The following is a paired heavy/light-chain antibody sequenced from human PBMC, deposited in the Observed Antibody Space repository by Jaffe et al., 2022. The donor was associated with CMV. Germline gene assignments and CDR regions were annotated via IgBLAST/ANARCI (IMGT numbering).Light chain of an antibody. CDR2: AAS. CDR1: ESISSY. J-gene: IGKJ3*01. CDR3: QQSYSTQDT. V-gene: IGKV1-39*01. Sequence: DIQMTQSPSSLSASVGDRVTITCRASESISSYLNWYQQKPGKAPKLLIFAASSLQSGVPSRFSGGGSGTDFTLTITSLQPEDFATYYCQQSYSTQDTFGPGTKVEIK.
Heavy chain of an antibody. V-gene: IGHV1-2*02. J-gene: IGHJ4*02. CDR1: GYTFTGSY. Sequence: QVQLVQSGAEVKKPGASVKVSCKASGYTFTGSYIHWVRQAPGQGLEWMGWINPNSGDTNYAQRFQGRVTMTRDTSVSTVYMEVSRLRSDDTAVYYCARDESEYYGSGSYDFDYWGQGTLVTVSS. CDR3: ARDESEYYGSGSYDFDY. D-gene: IGHD3-10*01. CDR2: INPNSGDT.